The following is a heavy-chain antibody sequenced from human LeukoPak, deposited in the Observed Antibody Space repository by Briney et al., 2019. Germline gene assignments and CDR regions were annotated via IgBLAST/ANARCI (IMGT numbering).Heavy chain of an antibody. J-gene: IGHJ3*02. V-gene: IGHV3-21*01. D-gene: IGHD1-20*01. Sequence: PGGSLRLSCAASGFTFSSYSMNWVRQAPGKGLEWVSSISSSSSYIYYSDSVKGRFAISRDNAKNSLYLQMNSLRAEDTAVYYCARVLRYNWNDVISLDIWGQGTMVTVSS. CDR3: ARVLRYNWNDVISLDI. CDR1: GFTFSSYS. CDR2: ISSSSSYI.